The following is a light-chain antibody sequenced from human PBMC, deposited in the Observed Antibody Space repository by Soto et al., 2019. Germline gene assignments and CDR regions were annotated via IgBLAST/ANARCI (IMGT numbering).Light chain of an antibody. CDR1: QSVSSNL. CDR2: GAS. V-gene: IGKV3-20*01. CDR3: QQYSISTLT. Sequence: EIVLTQSPGTLSLSPGERATLSCRASQSVSSNLLAWYQQKPGQAPRLLMYGASSRATGIPERFSGGGSGTEFTLTISRLEPEDFAVYFCQQYSISTLTFGGGTTVEIK. J-gene: IGKJ4*01.